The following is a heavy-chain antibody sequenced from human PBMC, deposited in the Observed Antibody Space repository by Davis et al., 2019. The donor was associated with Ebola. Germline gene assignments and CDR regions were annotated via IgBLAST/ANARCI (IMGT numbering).Heavy chain of an antibody. CDR1: GGSISSSSYY. J-gene: IGHJ4*02. CDR2: IYYSGST. D-gene: IGHD6-19*01. V-gene: IGHV4-39*01. Sequence: MPSETLSLTCTVSGGSISSSSYYWGWIRQPPGKGLEWIGIIYYSGSTYYNPSLKSRVTISVDTSKNQFSLKLSSVTAADTAVYYCFLAVAGFDYWGQGTLVTVSS. CDR3: FLAVAGFDY.